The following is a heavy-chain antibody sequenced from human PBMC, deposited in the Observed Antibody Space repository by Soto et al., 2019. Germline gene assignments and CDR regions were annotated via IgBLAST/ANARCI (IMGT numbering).Heavy chain of an antibody. CDR3: TTDPHSTMIVLGFDD. Sequence: PGGSLRLSCAASGFTFISYSMNWVRQARWKGLEWVSSISSSSSYIYYADSVKGRFTISRDNAKNSLYLQMNSLRAEDTGIYYYTTDPHSTMIVLGFDDGGHETLATVS. D-gene: IGHD3-22*01. CDR1: GFTFISYS. V-gene: IGHV3-21*03. J-gene: IGHJ4*01. CDR2: ISSSSSYI.